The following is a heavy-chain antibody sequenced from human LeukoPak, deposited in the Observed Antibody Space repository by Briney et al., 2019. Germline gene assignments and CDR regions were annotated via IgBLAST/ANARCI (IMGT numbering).Heavy chain of an antibody. V-gene: IGHV4-39*01. CDR1: GGSISSSSYY. Sequence: PSETLSLTCTVSGGSISSSSYYWGWIRPPPGKGLEWIGSIYDSGSTYYDPSLKSRVTISVDTSKNQFSLKLSSVTAADTAVYYCARHYGGDSGAFDIWGQGTMVTVSS. J-gene: IGHJ3*02. D-gene: IGHD4-23*01. CDR3: ARHYGGDSGAFDI. CDR2: IYDSGST.